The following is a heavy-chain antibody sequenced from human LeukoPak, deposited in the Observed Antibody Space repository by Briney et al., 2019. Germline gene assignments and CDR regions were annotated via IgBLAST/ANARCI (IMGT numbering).Heavy chain of an antibody. CDR1: GFTFSSYS. V-gene: IGHV3-48*01. J-gene: IGHJ6*02. CDR3: ARVMESWIQPLYYYYRMDV. Sequence: GGSLRLSCAASGFTFSSYSMNWVRQAPGKGLEWVSYISSSSSTIYYADSVKGRFTISRDNAKNSLYLQMNSLRPEDTAVYYCARVMESWIQPLYYYYRMDVWGQGTTVTVSS. D-gene: IGHD5-18*01. CDR2: ISSSSSTI.